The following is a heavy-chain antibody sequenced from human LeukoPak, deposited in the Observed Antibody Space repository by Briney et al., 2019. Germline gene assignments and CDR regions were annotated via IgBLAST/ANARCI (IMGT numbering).Heavy chain of an antibody. CDR2: INSDGSST. CDR1: GFTFSRYW. CDR3: ARSMVTIPIPGGY. D-gene: IGHD2-2*02. J-gene: IGHJ4*02. Sequence: GGSLRLSCAASGFTFSRYWMHWVRQAPEKGLVWVSRINSDGSSTSYADSVKGRFTISRDNAKNTLYLQMNSLRAEDTAVYYCARSMVTIPIPGGYWGQGTLVTVSS. V-gene: IGHV3-74*01.